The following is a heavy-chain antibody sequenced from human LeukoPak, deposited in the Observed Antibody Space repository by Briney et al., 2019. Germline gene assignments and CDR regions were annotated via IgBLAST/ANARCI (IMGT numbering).Heavy chain of an antibody. CDR3: AGGKSGSYSNYFDY. CDR2: INHSGST. J-gene: IGHJ4*02. Sequence: SETLSLTCAVYGGSFSGYYWSWIRQPPGKGLEWIGEINHSGSTNYNPSLKSRVTISVDTSKNQFSLKLSSVTAADTAVYYCAGGKSGSYSNYFDYWGQGTLVTVSS. CDR1: GGSFSGYY. D-gene: IGHD1-26*01. V-gene: IGHV4-34*01.